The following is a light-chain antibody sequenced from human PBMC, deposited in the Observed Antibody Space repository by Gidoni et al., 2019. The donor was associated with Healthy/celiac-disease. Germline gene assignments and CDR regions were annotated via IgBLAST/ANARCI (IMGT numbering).Light chain of an antibody. CDR2: GAS. CDR1: QSVSSN. CDR3: PQYNNWPPWT. Sequence: EIVMTQSPATLSVSPGERATLSCMASQSVSSNLAWYQQKPGQAPRLLIYGASTSATGIPARFSGSGSGTEFTLTISSLQSEDFAVYYCPQYNNWPPWTFGQGTKVEIK. V-gene: IGKV3-15*01. J-gene: IGKJ1*01.